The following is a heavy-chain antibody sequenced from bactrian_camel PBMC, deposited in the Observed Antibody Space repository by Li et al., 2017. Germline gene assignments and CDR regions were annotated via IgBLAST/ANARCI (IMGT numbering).Heavy chain of an antibody. J-gene: IGHJ4*01. Sequence: HVQLVESGGGSVQTGGSLRLSCKIFDDTGSPYCLAWFRQAPGKEREAVAAIRPASGTTYYADSVKDRFTISRNNAKTTVYLQMNNLKPEDTAMYYCAGGPQFGVCGLHGQFNYWGQGTQVTVS. CDR3: AGGPQFGVCGLHGQFNY. CDR1: DDTGSPYC. V-gene: IGHV3S1*01. D-gene: IGHD3*01. CDR2: IRPASGTT.